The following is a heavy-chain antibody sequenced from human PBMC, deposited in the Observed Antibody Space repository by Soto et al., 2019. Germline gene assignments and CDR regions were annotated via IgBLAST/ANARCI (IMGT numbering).Heavy chain of an antibody. CDR2: ISSSSSTI. J-gene: IGHJ6*04. V-gene: IGHV3-48*02. CDR1: GFTFSSYS. Sequence: GGSLRLSCAASGFTFSSYSMNWVRQAPGKGLEWVSYISSSSSTIYYADSVKGRFTISRDNAKNSLYLQMNSLREEDTAVYYCAREWIQLCLRPSDSIFYYYGMDVWGKGTRVTVPS. D-gene: IGHD5-18*01. CDR3: AREWIQLCLRPSDSIFYYYGMDV.